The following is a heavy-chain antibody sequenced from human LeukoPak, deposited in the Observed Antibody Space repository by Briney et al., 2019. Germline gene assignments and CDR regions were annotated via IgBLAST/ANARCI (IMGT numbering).Heavy chain of an antibody. D-gene: IGHD2-8*01. CDR2: ISGTADNT. CDR3: AKDWLNGGSPLYYFHS. CDR1: GFSFSDTA. V-gene: IGHV3-23*01. Sequence: GGSLRLSCAASGFSFSDTAMSWVRQAPGKGLEWVATISGTADNTYYAESVKGRFSISRDNDKNTVYLQINALRAEDTAVYYCAKDWLNGGSPLYYFHSWGQGALVPVSS. J-gene: IGHJ4*02.